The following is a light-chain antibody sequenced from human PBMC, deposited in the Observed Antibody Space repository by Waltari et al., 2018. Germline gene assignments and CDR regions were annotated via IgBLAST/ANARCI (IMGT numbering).Light chain of an antibody. CDR2: AAS. CDR3: QQLKSYPIT. Sequence: QLTQSPSSLAASVVAIGTISCRTSQVILGYLAWYQQQPGKAPKLLIYAASTLQSGVPSRFSGSGSGMDFNITISNLQPEDFATYYCQQLKSYPITFGGGTKVEIK. J-gene: IGKJ4*01. CDR1: QVILGY. V-gene: IGKV1-9*01.